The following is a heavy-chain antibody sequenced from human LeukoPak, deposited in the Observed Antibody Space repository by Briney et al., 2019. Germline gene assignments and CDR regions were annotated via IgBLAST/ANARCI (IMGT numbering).Heavy chain of an antibody. CDR1: GFTFSSYS. CDR2: ISSSSSYI. Sequence: GGSLRLSCAASGFTFSSYSMNWVRQAPGKGLEWVSSISSSSSYIYYADSVKGRFTISRDNAKNSLYLQMNSLRAEGTAVYYCAREDSSGYYQGDYWGQGTLVTVSS. D-gene: IGHD3-22*01. J-gene: IGHJ4*02. V-gene: IGHV3-21*01. CDR3: AREDSSGYYQGDY.